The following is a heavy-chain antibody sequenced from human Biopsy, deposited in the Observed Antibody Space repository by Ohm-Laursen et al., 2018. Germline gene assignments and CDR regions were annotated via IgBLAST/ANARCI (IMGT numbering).Heavy chain of an antibody. CDR2: INPNSGAT. V-gene: IGHV1-2*02. Sequence: ESSVKVSCKASGYTFTDYYIHWVRQSPGQGLEWMGWINPNSGATNSAQKFRDRVTMTRDTSISTTYMELRRLTSDDTAVFYCARELGDFWGGRQFDFWGQGTLVTVSS. CDR3: ARELGDFWGGRQFDF. D-gene: IGHD3-3*01. J-gene: IGHJ5*01. CDR1: GYTFTDYY.